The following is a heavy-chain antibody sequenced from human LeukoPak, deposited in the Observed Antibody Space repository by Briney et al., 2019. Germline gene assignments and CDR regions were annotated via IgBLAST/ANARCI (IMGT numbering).Heavy chain of an antibody. Sequence: SETLSLTCTVSGGSISSHHWSWIRQPPGKGLEWIGYIYYSGSTNYNPSLKSRVTISVDTSKNQFSLKLSSVTAADTAVYYCARVRGRSWPDAFDIWGQGTMVTVSS. D-gene: IGHD6-13*01. J-gene: IGHJ3*02. CDR3: ARVRGRSWPDAFDI. CDR2: IYYSGST. CDR1: GGSISSHH. V-gene: IGHV4-59*11.